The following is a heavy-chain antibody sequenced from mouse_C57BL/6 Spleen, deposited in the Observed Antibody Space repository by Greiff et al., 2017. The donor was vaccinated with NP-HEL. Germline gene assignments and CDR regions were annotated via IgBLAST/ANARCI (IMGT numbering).Heavy chain of an antibody. CDR2: ISSGSSTI. Sequence: EVKLVESGGGLVKPGGSLKLSCAASGFTFSDYGMHWVRQAPEKGLEWVAYISSGSSTIYYADTVKGRFTIPRDNAKNTLFLQMTSLRSEDTAMYYCARRAGYDGYFSDYWGQGTTLTVSS. D-gene: IGHD2-3*01. J-gene: IGHJ2*01. V-gene: IGHV5-17*01. CDR3: ARRAGYDGYFSDY. CDR1: GFTFSDYG.